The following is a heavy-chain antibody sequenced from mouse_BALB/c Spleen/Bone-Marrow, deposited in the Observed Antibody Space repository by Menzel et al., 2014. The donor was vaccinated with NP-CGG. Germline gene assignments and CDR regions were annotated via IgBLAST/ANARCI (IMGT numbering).Heavy chain of an antibody. V-gene: IGHV5-6-3*01. CDR3: ARDDGLYGLDR. CDR2: INNNGGKT. Sequence: EVKLMESGGGLVQPGGFLKLSCAASGFTFSNYGMSWVRQTPDKRLDLVATINNNGGKTYSTDSVKGRFTISRDNAKNTLYLQMSSVKSEDTAMYYCARDDGLYGLDRWGQGTSVTVSS. CDR1: GFTFSNYG. D-gene: IGHD2-10*02. J-gene: IGHJ4*01.